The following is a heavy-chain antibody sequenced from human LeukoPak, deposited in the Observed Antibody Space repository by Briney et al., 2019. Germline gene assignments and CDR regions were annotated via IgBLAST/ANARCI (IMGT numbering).Heavy chain of an antibody. CDR3: ARGLGIAARRWFDP. CDR1: GYTFTGYY. Sequence: GASVKVSCKASGYTFTGYYMHWVRQAPGQGLEWMGWINPNSGGTNYAQKFQGRVTMTRDTFISTAYMELSRLRSDDTAVYYCARGLGIAARRWFDPWGQGTLVTVSS. J-gene: IGHJ5*02. CDR2: INPNSGGT. V-gene: IGHV1-2*02. D-gene: IGHD6-13*01.